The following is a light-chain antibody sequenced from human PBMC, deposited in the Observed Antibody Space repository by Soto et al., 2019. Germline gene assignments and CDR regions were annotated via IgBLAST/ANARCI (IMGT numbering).Light chain of an antibody. CDR1: QSVGTN. J-gene: IGKJ4*01. V-gene: IGKV3-15*01. CDR3: QQFHKWPPLT. CDR2: DAS. Sequence: EIVMTQSPASLSVSPGENATLSCRASQSVGTNLVWYQQKLGQSPRLLIYDASTRPTGIPARFGGMGSGTQFTLTISSLQSEDFAVYYCQQFHKWPPLTCGGGTKVQ.